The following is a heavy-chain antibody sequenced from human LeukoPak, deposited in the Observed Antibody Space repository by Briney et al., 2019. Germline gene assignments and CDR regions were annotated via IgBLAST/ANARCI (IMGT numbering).Heavy chain of an antibody. V-gene: IGHV3-74*01. CDR1: GFTIDDYA. CDR2: INTDGSST. D-gene: IGHD5-12*01. CDR3: ARTRYDQRPFDY. J-gene: IGHJ4*02. Sequence: GGSLRLSCAASGFTIDDYAMHWVRQPPGKGLVWVSRINTDGSSTNYADSVKGRFTISRDNAKSTLYLQMNSLRAEDTAVYYCARTRYDQRPFDYWGQGTLVTVSS.